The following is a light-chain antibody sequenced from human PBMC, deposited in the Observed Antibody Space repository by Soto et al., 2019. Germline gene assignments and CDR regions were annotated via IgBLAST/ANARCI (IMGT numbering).Light chain of an antibody. J-gene: IGKJ2*01. V-gene: IGKV1-5*01. CDR3: QQHNS. Sequence: DIQMTQSPSTLSASVGDRVTITCRASQISSTRLAWYQQRPAKAPKLLIHDVSSWHSGVPARFSGSGSGTDFTLTISSLQPDDFAIYYCQQHNSFGQGTKLEIK. CDR1: QISSTR. CDR2: DVS.